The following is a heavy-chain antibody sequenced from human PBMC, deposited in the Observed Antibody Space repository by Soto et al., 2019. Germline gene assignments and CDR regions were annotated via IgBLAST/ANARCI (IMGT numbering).Heavy chain of an antibody. D-gene: IGHD6-19*01. CDR1: GYTFSGHY. J-gene: IGHJ4*02. Sequence: ASVKVSCKASGYTFSGHYMHWIRQAPGQGPEWLGWINANSGDTDRAPKFQDRLTMTRDTSISTAYMELSRLRSDDTAVYYCARGGALDGTSPPFNHWGQGTLVTVSS. CDR3: ARGGALDGTSPPFNH. V-gene: IGHV1-2*02. CDR2: INANSGDT.